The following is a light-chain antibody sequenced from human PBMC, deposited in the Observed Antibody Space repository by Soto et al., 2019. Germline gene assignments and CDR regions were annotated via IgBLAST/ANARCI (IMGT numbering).Light chain of an antibody. Sequence: DRLTITCRASQSISSWLAWHQQKPGKAPKLLIYDAYSLESGVPTRFGSSVSGTEFTLTISGVQSEDFAEYFCQQYTDRPRTFGQGTKV. CDR1: QSISSW. V-gene: IGKV1-5*01. J-gene: IGKJ1*01. CDR2: DAY. CDR3: QQYTDRPRT.